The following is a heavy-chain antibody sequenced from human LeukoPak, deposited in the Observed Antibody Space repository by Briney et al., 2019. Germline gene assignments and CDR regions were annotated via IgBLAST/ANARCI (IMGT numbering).Heavy chain of an antibody. D-gene: IGHD3-9*01. CDR3: ARDGLRYFDWLLSGGFDP. CDR1: GYSISSGYY. CDR2: IYHSGST. V-gene: IGHV4-38-2*02. J-gene: IGHJ5*02. Sequence: SETLSLTCTVSGYSISSGYYWGWIRQPPGKGLEWIGSIYHSGSTYYNPSLKSRVTISVDTSKNQFSLKLSSVTAADTAVYYCARDGLRYFDWLLSGGFDPWGQGTLVTVSS.